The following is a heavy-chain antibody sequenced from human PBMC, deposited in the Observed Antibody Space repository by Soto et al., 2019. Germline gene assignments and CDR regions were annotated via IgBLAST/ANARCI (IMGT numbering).Heavy chain of an antibody. CDR1: GFTFSNFG. J-gene: IGHJ6*02. CDR3: AREIDSNYDGMDV. Sequence: SLRPSCEALGFTFSNFGMNGVRQAPGKGGGWVARIWYDGSSKYYLGYVKGRFTISRDNSKETVYLQMNRLRAEDTGVYYCAREIDSNYDGMDVWGQGTTVTVSS. V-gene: IGHV3-33*01. CDR2: IWYDGSSK. D-gene: IGHD4-4*01.